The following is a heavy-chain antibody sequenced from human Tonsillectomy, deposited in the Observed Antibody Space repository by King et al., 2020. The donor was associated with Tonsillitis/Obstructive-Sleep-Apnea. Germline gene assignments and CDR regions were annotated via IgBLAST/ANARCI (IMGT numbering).Heavy chain of an antibody. V-gene: IGHV3-30*04. CDR3: ARDGQKISRDNPDSSVYYYVGIDY. CDR1: GFSFSDYA. Sequence: HVQLVESGGGVVQPGKSLRLSCVVSGFSFSDYAMHWVRQAPGKGLEWVAVISYDGSNKHDADSVKGRFIISRDNSKNTLYLQMNSLRPEDTAMYYCARDGQKISRDNPDSSVYYYVGIDYWGQGTLVTVSS. CDR2: ISYDGSNK. J-gene: IGHJ4*02. D-gene: IGHD3-22*01.